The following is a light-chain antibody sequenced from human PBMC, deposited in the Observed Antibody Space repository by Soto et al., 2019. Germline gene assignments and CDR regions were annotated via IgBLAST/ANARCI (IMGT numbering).Light chain of an antibody. CDR3: QHLHSYPVT. Sequence: DIQLTQSPSFLSASVGDRVTITCRASQGIRNDLAWYQQKPGKAPEVLIYAASTLQSGVPSKFSGSGSGTEFTLTISSLQPEDCATYYCQHLHSYPVTFGGGTKVEIK. V-gene: IGKV1-9*01. CDR1: QGIRND. J-gene: IGKJ4*01. CDR2: AAS.